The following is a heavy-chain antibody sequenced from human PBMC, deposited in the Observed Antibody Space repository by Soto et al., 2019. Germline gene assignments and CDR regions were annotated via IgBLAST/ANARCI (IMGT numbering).Heavy chain of an antibody. CDR3: ALFCSGGSCYRTAFWYFDL. CDR2: TYYSGTT. J-gene: IGHJ2*01. V-gene: IGHV4-39*01. CDR1: GGSLSSDRYY. D-gene: IGHD2-15*01. Sequence: QLHLQESGPGLLKPSETLSLTCTVSGGSLSSDRYYWGWIRQPPGKGLEWIGSTYYSGTTYYNPSLPSRVTISVDTTGKQFSLRLSSVTAADTAVYYCALFCSGGSCYRTAFWYFDLWGRGTLVTVSS.